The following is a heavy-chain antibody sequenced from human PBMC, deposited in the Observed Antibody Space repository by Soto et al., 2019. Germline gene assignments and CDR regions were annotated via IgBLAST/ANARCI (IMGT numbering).Heavy chain of an antibody. CDR1: GFTFSSYS. CDR2: IISGGGNT. J-gene: IGHJ6*03. CDR3: SRTGGPYNHYSYMDV. V-gene: IGHV3-23*01. Sequence: EVQLLESGGGLVQPGGSLRLSCAASGFTFSSYSMHWVRQAPGKGLEWVSSIISGGGNTNSADYVKGLLTISRDNSRNTLYFHMNGLRPEDAAVYYCSRTGGPYNHYSYMDVWGKGSTVTDSS. D-gene: IGHD1-1*01.